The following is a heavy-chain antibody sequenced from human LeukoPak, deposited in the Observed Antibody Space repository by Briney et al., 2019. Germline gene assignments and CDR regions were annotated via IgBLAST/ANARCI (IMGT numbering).Heavy chain of an antibody. Sequence: PSETLSLTCTVSGGFISSGGYYWSWIRQPPGKGLEWIGYIYYSGSTNYNPSLKSRVTISVDTSKNQFSLKLSSVTAADTAVYYCAGPSSGYYHDAFDIWGQGTMVTVSS. CDR3: AGPSSGYYHDAFDI. J-gene: IGHJ3*02. CDR1: GGFISSGGYY. V-gene: IGHV4-61*08. CDR2: IYYSGST. D-gene: IGHD3-22*01.